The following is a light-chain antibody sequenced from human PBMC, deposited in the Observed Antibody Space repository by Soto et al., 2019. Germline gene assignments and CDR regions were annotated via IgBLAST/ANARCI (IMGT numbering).Light chain of an antibody. J-gene: IGLJ3*02. V-gene: IGLV1-40*01. CDR1: GSNVGXXXD. CDR3: QSYDNILSGPL. CDR2: KNN. Sequence: QSVLTQPPSVSGAPGQTIXMXCXXSGSNVGXXXDVHWYQVLPGAGPRLLIYKNNNRPSGVPDRFSGSKSGTSASLAITGLRAEDEADYYCQSYDNILSGPLFGGGTKLTVL.